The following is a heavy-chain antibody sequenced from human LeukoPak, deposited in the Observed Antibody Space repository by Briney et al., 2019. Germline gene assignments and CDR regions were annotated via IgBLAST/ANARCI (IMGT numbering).Heavy chain of an antibody. D-gene: IGHD2-2*01. Sequence: PSETLSLTCAVSGYSISSGYYWGWIRQPPGKGLEGIGTIYHSGSTYYSPSLKSRVTIAVDTSKNQFSLKLTSVTAADTAVYYCARVRGYCSSTICYRYYFEYWGQGTLVTVSS. CDR3: ARVRGYCSSTICYRYYFEY. J-gene: IGHJ4*02. V-gene: IGHV4-38-2*01. CDR2: IYHSGST. CDR1: GYSISSGYY.